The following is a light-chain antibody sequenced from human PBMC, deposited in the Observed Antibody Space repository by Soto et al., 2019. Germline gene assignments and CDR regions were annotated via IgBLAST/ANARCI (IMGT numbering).Light chain of an antibody. CDR2: EVS. Sequence: QSARAQPASVSGSPGQSITISCTGTSSDVGAYKYVSWYQQHPGKAPKLMIFEVSDRPSGVSNRFSGSKSGNTASLTISGLQAEDEADYYCSSYTSSNTLVFGGGTKLTVL. CDR3: SSYTSSNTLV. V-gene: IGLV2-14*01. CDR1: SSDVGAYKY. J-gene: IGLJ2*01.